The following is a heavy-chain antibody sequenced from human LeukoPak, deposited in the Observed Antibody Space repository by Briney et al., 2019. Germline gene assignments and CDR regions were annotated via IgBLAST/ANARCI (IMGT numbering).Heavy chain of an antibody. CDR3: AKDLSATAIHGCDY. J-gene: IGHJ4*02. V-gene: IGHV3-23*01. CDR2: ISGSGGST. Sequence: GGSLRLSCAASGFTFSTYGMSWVRQAPGKGLEWVSAISGSGGSTYYADSVKGRFTISRDNSKNTLYLQMNSLRAEDTAVYYCAKDLSATAIHGCDYWGQGTLVTVSS. CDR1: GFTFSTYG. D-gene: IGHD2-2*02.